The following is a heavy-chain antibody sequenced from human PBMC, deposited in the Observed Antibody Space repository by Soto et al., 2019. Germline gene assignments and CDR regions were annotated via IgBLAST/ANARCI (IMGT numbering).Heavy chain of an antibody. D-gene: IGHD2-15*01. CDR1: GSTFTSYY. J-gene: IGHJ3*02. Sequence: ASVTVSCKASGSTFTSYYMNWVRQAPGQVHEWMGIINPSGGSTRYAQKFQGRVTITRDTSASTAYMELSSLRSEDTAVYYCARVSIVVVVAGGSVTDAFDIWGQGTMVTVSS. V-gene: IGHV1-46*01. CDR2: INPSGGST. CDR3: ARVSIVVVVAGGSVTDAFDI.